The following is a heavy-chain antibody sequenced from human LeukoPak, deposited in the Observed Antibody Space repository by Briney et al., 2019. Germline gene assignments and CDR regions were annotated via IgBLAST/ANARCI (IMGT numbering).Heavy chain of an antibody. D-gene: IGHD6-19*01. J-gene: IGHJ1*01. CDR3: AVYSSGWYSDSYFQH. Sequence: GASVKVSCKASGYTFTGYYMHWVRQAPGQGLEWMGRINPNSGGTNYAQKFQGRVTMTRDTSISTAYMELSRLRSDDTAVYYCAVYSSGWYSDSYFQHWGQGTLVTVSS. CDR1: GYTFTGYY. CDR2: INPNSGGT. V-gene: IGHV1-2*06.